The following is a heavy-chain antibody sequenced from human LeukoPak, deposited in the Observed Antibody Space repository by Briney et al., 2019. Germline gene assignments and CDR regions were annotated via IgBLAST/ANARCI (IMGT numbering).Heavy chain of an antibody. V-gene: IGHV1-18*01. J-gene: IGHJ4*02. CDR2: NSGYNGDT. Sequence: ASVKVSCKASGYTFNNYAITWVRQAPGQGFEWMGGNSGYNGDTNYAQNLQGRLTMTTDTSTSTAFMELQSRTYDDTAVYYCARTARFCSGGSCSYFFDYWGQGTLVTVSS. D-gene: IGHD2-15*01. CDR1: GYTFNNYA. CDR3: ARTARFCSGGSCSYFFDY.